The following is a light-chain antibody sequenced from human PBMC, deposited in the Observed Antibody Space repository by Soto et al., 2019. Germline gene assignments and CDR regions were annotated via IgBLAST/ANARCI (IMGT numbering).Light chain of an antibody. Sequence: QSALTQPASVSGSPGQSITISCTGTSSDVGGYNYVSWYQQHPGKAPKLMIYEVTNRPSGVSNRFSGSKSGNPASLTISGLQAEDEAGYYCSSYTSSSSPYVFGTGTKLTVL. V-gene: IGLV2-14*01. CDR2: EVT. J-gene: IGLJ1*01. CDR1: SSDVGGYNY. CDR3: SSYTSSSSPYV.